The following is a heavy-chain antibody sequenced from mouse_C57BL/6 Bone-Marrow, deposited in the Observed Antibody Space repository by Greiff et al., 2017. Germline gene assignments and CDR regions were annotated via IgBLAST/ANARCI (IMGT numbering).Heavy chain of an antibody. CDR3: SRWGYYGSRRGAWFAY. J-gene: IGHJ3*01. D-gene: IGHD1-1*01. CDR2: ILPGSGST. V-gene: IGHV1-9*01. Sequence: QVQLQQSGAELMKPGASVKLSCKATGYTFTGYWIEWVKQRPGHGLEWIGEILPGSGSTNYNEKFKGKATFTADTSSNTAYMQLSSLTTEDSAIYYCSRWGYYGSRRGAWFAYWGQGTLVTVSA. CDR1: GYTFTGYW.